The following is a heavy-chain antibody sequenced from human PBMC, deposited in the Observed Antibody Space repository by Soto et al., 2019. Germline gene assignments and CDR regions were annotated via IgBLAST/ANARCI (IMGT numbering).Heavy chain of an antibody. CDR3: ARENSGSYYYFDY. CDR1: GGSFSGYY. Sequence: SETLSLTCAVYGGSFSGYYWSWIRQPPGKGLEWIGEINHSGSTNYNPSLKSRVTISVDTSKNQFSLKLSSVTAADTAVYYCARENSGSYYYFDYWGHGTLVTVSS. D-gene: IGHD1-26*01. V-gene: IGHV4-34*01. CDR2: INHSGST. J-gene: IGHJ4*01.